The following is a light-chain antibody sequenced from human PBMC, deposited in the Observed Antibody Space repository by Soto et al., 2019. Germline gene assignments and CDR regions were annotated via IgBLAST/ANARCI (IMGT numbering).Light chain of an antibody. Sequence: IVFTEAACTLSLYPVERATVSCSASQSVSSSYLAWYQQKPGQAPRLLIYAASNRATGIPDRFSGSGSGTDFTLTISSLEPEDFAVYYCQQRSNWPITFGQGTHWRL. V-gene: IGKV3D-20*02. CDR2: AAS. CDR1: QSVSSSY. CDR3: QQRSNWPIT. J-gene: IGKJ5*01.